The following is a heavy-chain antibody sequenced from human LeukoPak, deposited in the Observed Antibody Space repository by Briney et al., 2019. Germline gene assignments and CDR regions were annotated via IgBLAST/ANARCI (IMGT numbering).Heavy chain of an antibody. V-gene: IGHV3-30*03. CDR3: ASFKSSGNYYKLPDY. J-gene: IGHJ4*02. D-gene: IGHD3-10*01. CDR2: ISYDGSNK. CDR1: GFTFSSYG. Sequence: QPGGSLRLSCAASGFTFSSYGMHWVRQAPGKGLEWVAVISYDGSNKYYADSVKGRFTISRDNSKNTLYLQMNSLRAEDTAVYYCASFKSSGNYYKLPDYWGQGTLVTVSS.